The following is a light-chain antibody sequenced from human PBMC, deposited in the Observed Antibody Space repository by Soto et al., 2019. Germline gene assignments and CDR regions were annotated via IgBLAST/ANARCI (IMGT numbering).Light chain of an antibody. CDR1: QHISTY. J-gene: IGKJ1*01. CDR3: YQSSTIRRT. CDR2: AAS. V-gene: IGKV1-39*01. Sequence: DIQMTQSPSSLSASVGDRVTISCRSSQHISTYLNWYQHKPGKAPKLLVYAASTLQSGVPSRFSGSGSGTEFRLTISSMQPEDFASYYCYQSSTIRRTFGKGTKVDIK.